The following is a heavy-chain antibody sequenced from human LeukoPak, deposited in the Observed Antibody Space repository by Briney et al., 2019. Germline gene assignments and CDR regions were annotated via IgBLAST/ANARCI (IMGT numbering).Heavy chain of an antibody. D-gene: IGHD3-10*01. Sequence: SETLSLTCTVSGGSISSGDYYWSWIRQPPGKGLEWIGEINHSGSTNYNPSLKSRVTISVDTSKNQFSLKLSSVTAADTAVYYCAREPNYRVLLPGGYFDYWGQGTLVTVSS. CDR1: GGSISSGDYY. CDR3: AREPNYRVLLPGGYFDY. V-gene: IGHV4-39*07. CDR2: INHSGST. J-gene: IGHJ4*02.